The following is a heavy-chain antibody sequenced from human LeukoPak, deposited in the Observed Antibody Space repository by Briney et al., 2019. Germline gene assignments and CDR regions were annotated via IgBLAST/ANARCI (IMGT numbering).Heavy chain of an antibody. CDR1: GFTFNNYA. J-gene: IGHJ4*02. Sequence: GGSLRLSYAASGFTFNNYAMSWVRQAPGKGLEWVSAISGSGDSKYYVDSVKGRFTISRDNSKDMFYLQMNSLRVEETAVYYCAKVQVGSGWDGVSHWGQGTLVTVSS. CDR2: ISGSGDSK. D-gene: IGHD6-19*01. V-gene: IGHV3-23*01. CDR3: AKVQVGSGWDGVSH.